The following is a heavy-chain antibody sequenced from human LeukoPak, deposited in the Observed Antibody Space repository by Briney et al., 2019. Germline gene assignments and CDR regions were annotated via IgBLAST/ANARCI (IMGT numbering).Heavy chain of an antibody. CDR1: GFTFSSYG. Sequence: GGSLRLSCAASGFTFSSYGMHWVRQAPGKGLEWVVNIKQDGSEKYYVDSVKGRFTISRDNAKNSLYLQMNSLRAEDTAVYYCARESHPGIAVAGRPDYWGQGTLVTVSS. J-gene: IGHJ4*02. V-gene: IGHV3-7*01. CDR3: ARESHPGIAVAGRPDY. CDR2: IKQDGSEK. D-gene: IGHD6-19*01.